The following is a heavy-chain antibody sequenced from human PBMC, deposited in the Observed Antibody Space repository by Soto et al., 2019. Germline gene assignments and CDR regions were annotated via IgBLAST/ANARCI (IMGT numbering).Heavy chain of an antibody. CDR1: GFIFSDYV. Sequence: QVQLVQSGGGVVQPGTSLRLSCAASGFIFSDYVMYWFRQTPGKGLEWMAVISYDGTNKHYANSVKGRFFISRDNSNNTLYLKMSSLRPEDSASYYCARDTTGIYQGAGDVWGRGTLVAVSS. D-gene: IGHD1-1*01. CDR3: ARDTTGIYQGAGDV. CDR2: ISYDGTNK. J-gene: IGHJ3*01. V-gene: IGHV3-30*04.